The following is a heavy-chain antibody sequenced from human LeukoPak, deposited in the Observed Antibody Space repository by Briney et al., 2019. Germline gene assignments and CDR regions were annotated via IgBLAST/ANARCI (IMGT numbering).Heavy chain of an antibody. J-gene: IGHJ1*01. V-gene: IGHV4-39*02. Sequence: SETLSLTCTVSGGSISSSSYYWGWIRQPPGKGLEWIGDIYYSGRTYYSLSLRNRVSISLDTSKNRFSLTLTSVTAADTAVYYCARRPYYDSTGFFDWGRGSLVIVSS. CDR2: IYYSGRT. CDR1: GGSISSSSYY. D-gene: IGHD3-22*01. CDR3: ARRPYYDSTGFFD.